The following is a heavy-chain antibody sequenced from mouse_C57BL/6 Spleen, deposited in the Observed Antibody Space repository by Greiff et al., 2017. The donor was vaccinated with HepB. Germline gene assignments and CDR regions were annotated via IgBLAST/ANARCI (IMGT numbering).Heavy chain of an antibody. CDR3: AREGTTVVGDAMDY. CDR1: GFTFSDYY. V-gene: IGHV5-16*01. CDR2: INYDGSST. J-gene: IGHJ4*01. D-gene: IGHD1-1*01. Sequence: EVQVVESEGGLVQPGSSMKLSCTASGFTFSDYYIAWVRQVPEKGLEWVANINYDGSSTYYLDSLKCRFIISRDNAKNILYLQMSSLKSEDTATYYCAREGTTVVGDAMDYWGQGTSVTVSS.